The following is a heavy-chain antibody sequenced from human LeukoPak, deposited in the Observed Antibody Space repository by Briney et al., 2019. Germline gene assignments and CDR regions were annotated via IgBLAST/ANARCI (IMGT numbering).Heavy chain of an antibody. J-gene: IGHJ4*02. CDR3: ARASVAAAFDY. CDR1: GGSISSYY. V-gene: IGHV4-59*08. Sequence: SETLSLTCTVSGGSISSYYWSWIRQPPGKGLEWIGYIYYSGSTNYNPSLKSRVTISVDTSKKQFSLKLSSVTAADTAVYYCARASVAAAFDYWGQGTLVTVSS. D-gene: IGHD6-19*01. CDR2: IYYSGST.